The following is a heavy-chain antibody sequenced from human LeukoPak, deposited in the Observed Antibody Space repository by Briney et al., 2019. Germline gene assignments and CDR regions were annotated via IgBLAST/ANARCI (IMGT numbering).Heavy chain of an antibody. J-gene: IGHJ3*02. Sequence: ASVKVSCKPSGYTFTGYYLHWVRQAPGQALEWMGWINPNISATMYAQKFQGRVTMTRDTSISTAYMELNSLRSDDTAVYYCARDRKSITMIVVATDAFDIWGQGTMVTVSS. D-gene: IGHD3-22*01. CDR2: INPNISAT. V-gene: IGHV1-2*02. CDR3: ARDRKSITMIVVATDAFDI. CDR1: GYTFTGYY.